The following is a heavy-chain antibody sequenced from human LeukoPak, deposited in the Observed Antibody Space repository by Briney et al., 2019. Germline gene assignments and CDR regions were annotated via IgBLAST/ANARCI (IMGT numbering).Heavy chain of an antibody. CDR1: GFTVSSNY. J-gene: IGHJ6*02. D-gene: IGHD1-26*01. V-gene: IGHV3-53*01. CDR3: ARDSGSHYCYDYGMDV. CDR2: IYSGGST. Sequence: GGSLRLSCAASGFTVSSNYMSWVRQAPGKGLKWVSVIYSGGSTFYADSVKGRFTISRDNSKNTLYLQMNSLRAEDTAVYYCARDSGSHYCYDYGMDVWGQGTTVTVSS.